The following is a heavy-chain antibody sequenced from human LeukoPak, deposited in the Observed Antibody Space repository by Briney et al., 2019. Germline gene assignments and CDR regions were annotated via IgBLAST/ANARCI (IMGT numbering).Heavy chain of an antibody. D-gene: IGHD6-13*01. CDR1: GFTFSDYY. V-gene: IGHV4-34*01. CDR3: ARQMSYSSSQPLTYFDY. J-gene: IGHJ4*01. Sequence: GSLRLSCAASGFTFSDYYMSWIRQPPGKGLEWIGDINHSGSTSYNPSLKSRVTISVDTSKNQFSLKMRSMNAADTALYYCARQMSYSSSQPLTYFDYWGQGTLVTVSS. CDR2: INHSGST.